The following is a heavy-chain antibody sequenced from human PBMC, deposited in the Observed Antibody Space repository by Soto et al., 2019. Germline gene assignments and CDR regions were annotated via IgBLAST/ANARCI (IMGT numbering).Heavy chain of an antibody. CDR3: ARHLPNYYYYYMDV. CDR2: VYSSGST. Sequence: TPSETLSLTCTVSGGSITNNYWSWIQQFPGKGLEWIGYVYSSGSTKHNPSLKSRVTISVDTVKNQFSLKLSSVTAAVSVIYYCARHLPNYYYYYMDVWGKGTTVTVSS. J-gene: IGHJ6*03. V-gene: IGHV4-59*08. CDR1: GGSITNNY. D-gene: IGHD2-8*01.